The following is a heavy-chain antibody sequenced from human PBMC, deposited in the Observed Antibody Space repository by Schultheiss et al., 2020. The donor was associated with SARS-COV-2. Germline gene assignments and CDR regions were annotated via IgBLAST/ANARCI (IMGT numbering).Heavy chain of an antibody. V-gene: IGHV3-9*01. Sequence: SLKISCAASGFTFDDYAMHWVRQAPGKGLEWVSGISWNSGSIGYADSVKGRFTISRDNAKNTVYLQMNSLRADDTALYYCAKDSDGDYIFFDYWGQGTLVTVSS. CDR1: GFTFDDYA. CDR3: AKDSDGDYIFFDY. J-gene: IGHJ4*02. CDR2: ISWNSGSI. D-gene: IGHD4-17*01.